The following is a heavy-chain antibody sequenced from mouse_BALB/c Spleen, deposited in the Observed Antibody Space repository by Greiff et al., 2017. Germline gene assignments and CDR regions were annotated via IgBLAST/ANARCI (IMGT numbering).Heavy chain of an antibody. CDR1: GYSITSDYA. Sequence: EVKLVESGPGLVKPSQSLSLTCTVTGYSITSDYAWNWIRQFPGNKLEWMGYISYSGSTSYNPSLKSRISITRDTSKNQFFLQLNSVTTEDTATYYCARGNYDYGGTWFAYWGQGTLVTVSA. V-gene: IGHV3-2*02. D-gene: IGHD2-4*01. CDR2: ISYSGST. CDR3: ARGNYDYGGTWFAY. J-gene: IGHJ3*01.